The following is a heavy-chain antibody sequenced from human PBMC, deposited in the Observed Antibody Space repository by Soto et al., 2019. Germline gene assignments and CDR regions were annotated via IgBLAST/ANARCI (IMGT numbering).Heavy chain of an antibody. D-gene: IGHD4-17*01. J-gene: IGHJ1*01. V-gene: IGHV3-23*01. CDR1: GFTFSNYA. CDR2: ITGSGRST. Sequence: GGSLRLSCALSGFTFSNYAMNWVRQAPGKGLEWVSAITGSGRSTYYADSVKGRFTISRDNSKNTLYLQMNSLRAEDTAVYYCANYYGDYAGGEFFQHWGQGTLVTVSS. CDR3: ANYYGDYAGGEFFQH.